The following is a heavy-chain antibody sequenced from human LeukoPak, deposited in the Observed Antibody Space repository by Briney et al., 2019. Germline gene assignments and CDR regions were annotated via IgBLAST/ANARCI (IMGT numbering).Heavy chain of an antibody. CDR3: ARLWELQWDWFDP. CDR2: INHSGST. Sequence: SETLSLTCAVYGGSFSGYYWSWIRQPPGKGLEWIGEINHSGSTNYNPSLKSRVTISVDTSKNQFSLKLSSVTAADTAVYYCARLWELQWDWFDPWGQGTLVTVSS. CDR1: GGSFSGYY. V-gene: IGHV4-34*01. D-gene: IGHD1-26*01. J-gene: IGHJ5*02.